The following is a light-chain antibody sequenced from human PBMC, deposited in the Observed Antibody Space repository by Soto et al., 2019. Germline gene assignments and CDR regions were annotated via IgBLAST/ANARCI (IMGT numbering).Light chain of an antibody. CDR2: AAS. CDR1: QGISSY. Sequence: DIPLTRSPSFLSASVGDRVAITCRASQGISSYLAWYQQKPGKAPKLLIYAASTLQSGVPSRFSGSGSGTEFTLTISSLQPEDFATYYCQQLNSYPWTFGQGTKVDIK. V-gene: IGKV1-9*01. CDR3: QQLNSYPWT. J-gene: IGKJ1*01.